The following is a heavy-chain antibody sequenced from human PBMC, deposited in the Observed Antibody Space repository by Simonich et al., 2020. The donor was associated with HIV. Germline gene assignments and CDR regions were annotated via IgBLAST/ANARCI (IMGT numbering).Heavy chain of an antibody. Sequence: QVQVQESGPGLVKPSETLSLTCTVSGGSISTYYWNWIRQPPGKGLEWIGYIYYSGSTNYTPSFQSRVDVSIDTAPNQFSLKLTSVTAAYTAVYYCARGVSGTAYFYYYMDVWGKGTTVTVSS. CDR1: GGSISTYY. CDR3: ARGVSGTAYFYYYMDV. J-gene: IGHJ6*03. V-gene: IGHV4-59*12. D-gene: IGHD1-1*01. CDR2: IYYSGST.